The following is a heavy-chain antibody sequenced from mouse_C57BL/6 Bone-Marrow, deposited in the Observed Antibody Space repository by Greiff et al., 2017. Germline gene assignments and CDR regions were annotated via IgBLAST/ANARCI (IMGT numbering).Heavy chain of an antibody. D-gene: IGHD2-1*01. CDR3: ARQGSYGNYAWFAY. J-gene: IGHJ3*01. CDR2: INPDSSTI. CDR1: GIDFSRYW. V-gene: IGHV4-1*01. Sequence: DVKLVESGGGLVQPGGSLKLSCAASGIDFSRYWMSWVRRAPGKGLEWIGEINPDSSTINYAPSLKDKFIISRDNAKNTLYLQMSKVRSEDTALYYCARQGSYGNYAWFAYWGQGTLVTVSA.